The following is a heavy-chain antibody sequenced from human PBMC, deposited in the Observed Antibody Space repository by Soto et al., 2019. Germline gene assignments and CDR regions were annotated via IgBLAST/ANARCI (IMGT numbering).Heavy chain of an antibody. J-gene: IGHJ4*02. Sequence: GGSLRLSCAASGFTVSSNYMSWVRQAPGKGLEWVSVIYSGGSTYYADSVKGRFTISRDNSKNTLYLQMNSLRAEDTAVYYCARGGPLAPEYYHDSSGYYYFDYWGQGPLVTVSS. CDR1: GFTVSSNY. CDR3: ARGGPLAPEYYHDSSGYYYFDY. V-gene: IGHV3-53*01. D-gene: IGHD3-22*01. CDR2: IYSGGST.